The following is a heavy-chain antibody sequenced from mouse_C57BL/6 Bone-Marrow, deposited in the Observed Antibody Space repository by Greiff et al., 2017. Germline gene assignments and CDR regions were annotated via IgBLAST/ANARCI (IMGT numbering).Heavy chain of an antibody. Sequence: EVHLVESGGGLVQPGGSLKLSCAASGFTFSDYYMYWVRQTPEKRLEWVAYISNGGGSTYYPDTVKGRFTISRDNAKNTLYLQMSRLKSEDTAMYYCARHVSRLLFAYWGQGTLVTVSA. CDR2: ISNGGGST. D-gene: IGHD6-2*01. CDR3: ARHVSRLLFAY. J-gene: IGHJ3*01. V-gene: IGHV5-12*01. CDR1: GFTFSDYY.